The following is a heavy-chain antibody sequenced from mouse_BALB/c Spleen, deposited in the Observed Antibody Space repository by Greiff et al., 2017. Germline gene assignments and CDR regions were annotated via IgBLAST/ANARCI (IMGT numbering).Heavy chain of an antibody. Sequence: EVQLVESGGGLVQPGGSRKLSCAASGFTFSSFGMHWVRQAPEKGLEWVAYISSGSSTIYYADTVKGRFTISRDNPKNTLFLQMTSLRSEDTAMYYFASWSWFAYWGQGTLVTVSA. CDR1: GFTFSSFG. CDR2: ISSGSSTI. CDR3: ASWSWFAY. V-gene: IGHV5-17*02. J-gene: IGHJ3*01.